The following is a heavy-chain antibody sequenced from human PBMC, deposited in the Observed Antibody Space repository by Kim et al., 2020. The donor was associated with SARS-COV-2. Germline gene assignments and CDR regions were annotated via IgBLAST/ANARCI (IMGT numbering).Heavy chain of an antibody. V-gene: IGHV4-31*03. D-gene: IGHD6-6*01. Sequence: SETLSLTCTVSGGSISSGGYYWSWIRQHPGKGLEWIGYIYYSGSTYYNPSLKSRVTISVDTSKNQFSLKLSSVTAADTSVYYCARVGSSSGLGFDYWGQGTLVTVSS. CDR1: GGSISSGGYY. J-gene: IGHJ4*02. CDR3: ARVGSSSGLGFDY. CDR2: IYYSGST.